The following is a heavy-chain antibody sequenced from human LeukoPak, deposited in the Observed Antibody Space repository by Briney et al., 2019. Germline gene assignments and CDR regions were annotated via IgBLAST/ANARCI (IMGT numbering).Heavy chain of an antibody. CDR2: IYHSGST. J-gene: IGHJ5*02. D-gene: IGHD3-10*01. Sequence: SETLSLTCTVSGDSISNYYWSWIRQPPGKGLEWIGFIYHSGSTYYNPSLKSRVTISVDTSKNQFSLKLNSVTAADTAVYYCARNRYYYGSGNYGVPNWFDPWGQGTLVTVSS. CDR3: ARNRYYYGSGNYGVPNWFDP. CDR1: GDSISNYY. V-gene: IGHV4-59*04.